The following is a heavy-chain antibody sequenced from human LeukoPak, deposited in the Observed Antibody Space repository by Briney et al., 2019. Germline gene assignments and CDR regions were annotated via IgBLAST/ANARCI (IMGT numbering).Heavy chain of an antibody. CDR2: IIPIFGTA. D-gene: IGHD3-22*01. Sequence: SVKVSCKASGGTFSSYAISWVRQAPGQGLEWMGGIIPIFGTANYAQKFQGRVTITADESTSTAYMELSSLRSEDTAVYYCAGTYYYDSSGSYRAFDIWGQGTMVTVSS. CDR3: AGTYYYDSSGSYRAFDI. CDR1: GGTFSSYA. V-gene: IGHV1-69*01. J-gene: IGHJ3*02.